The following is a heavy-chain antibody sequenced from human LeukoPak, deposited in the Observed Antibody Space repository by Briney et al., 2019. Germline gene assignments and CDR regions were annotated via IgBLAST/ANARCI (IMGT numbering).Heavy chain of an antibody. CDR1: GYTFTSYG. CDR3: ARDQEYSYGDYYYYYGMDV. V-gene: IGHV1-18*01. J-gene: IGHJ6*02. CDR2: ISAYNGNT. D-gene: IGHD5-18*01. Sequence: GASVKVSCKASGYTFTSYGISWVRQAPRQGLEWMGWISAYNGNTNYAQKLQGRVTMTTDTSTSTAYMELRSLRSDDTAVYYCARDQEYSYGDYYYYYGMDVWGQGTTVTVSS.